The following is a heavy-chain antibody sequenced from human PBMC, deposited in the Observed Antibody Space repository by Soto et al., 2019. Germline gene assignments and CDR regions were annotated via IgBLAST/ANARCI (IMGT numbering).Heavy chain of an antibody. J-gene: IGHJ6*02. Sequence: EVQLVESGGGLVKPGGSLRLSCAASGFTFSSYSMNWVRQAPGKGLEWVSSISSSSSYIYYADSVKGRFTISRDNAKNALDLQMNSLRAEDTAVYYCAKDYGGYYYYGMDVWGQGTTVTVSS. CDR3: AKDYGGYYYYGMDV. CDR2: ISSSSSYI. CDR1: GFTFSSYS. D-gene: IGHD4-17*01. V-gene: IGHV3-21*01.